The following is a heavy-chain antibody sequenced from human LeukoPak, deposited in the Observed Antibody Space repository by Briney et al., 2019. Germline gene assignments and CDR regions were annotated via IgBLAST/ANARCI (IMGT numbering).Heavy chain of an antibody. CDR3: ATDRNSGKYYDY. V-gene: IGHV3-33*01. J-gene: IGHJ4*02. CDR1: GLTFRNYG. D-gene: IGHD1-26*01. Sequence: PGEALRRSCAASGLTFRNYGMHWVRQAPGKGLEWVAVIWYDGNNQYYVDSVKGRFTASRDNAKNTLYLQMNSLRAEDTAVYYCATDRNSGKYYDYWGQGTLVTVSS. CDR2: IWYDGNNQ.